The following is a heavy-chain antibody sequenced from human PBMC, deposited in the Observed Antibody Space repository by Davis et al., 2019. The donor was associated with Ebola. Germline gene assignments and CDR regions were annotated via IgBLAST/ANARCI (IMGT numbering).Heavy chain of an antibody. D-gene: IGHD3-10*01. V-gene: IGHV3-64D*06. CDR3: VKDRGFLIRDFDY. CDR1: GFTFSTYA. CDR2: INNNGDTT. Sequence: GGSLRLSCSVSGFTFSTYAMHWVRQAPGRGLEYVSAINNNGDTTYYTDSVKGRFTISRDNFKNTLYLQMSSLRPEDTAVYYCVKDRGFLIRDFDYWGQGALVTVPS. J-gene: IGHJ4*02.